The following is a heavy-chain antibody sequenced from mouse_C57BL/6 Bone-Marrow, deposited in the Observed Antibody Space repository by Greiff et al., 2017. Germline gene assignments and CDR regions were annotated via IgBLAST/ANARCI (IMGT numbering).Heavy chain of an antibody. CDR2: IYPRSGNT. D-gene: IGHD1-1*01. V-gene: IGHV1-81*01. J-gene: IGHJ1*03. CDR3: ARLGGSSYPWYFDV. CDR1: GYTFTSYG. Sequence: QVQLKESGAELARPGASVKLSCKASGYTFTSYGISWVKQRTGQGLEWIGEIYPRSGNTYYNEKFKGKATLTADKSSSTAYMELRSLTSEDSAVYFCARLGGSSYPWYFDVWGTGTTVTVSS.